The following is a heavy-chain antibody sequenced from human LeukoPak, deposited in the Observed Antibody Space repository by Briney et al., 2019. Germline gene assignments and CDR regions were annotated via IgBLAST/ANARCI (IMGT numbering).Heavy chain of an antibody. V-gene: IGHV3-30*03. CDR2: ISYDGSNK. Sequence: PGRSRRLSCAASGFTFSSYGMHWVRQAPGKGLEWVAVISYDGSNKYYADSVKGRFTISRDNSKNTLYLQMNSLRAEDTAVYYCATWASSGYFPFDYWGQGTLVTVSS. CDR1: GFTFSSYG. J-gene: IGHJ4*02. D-gene: IGHD3-22*01. CDR3: ATWASSGYFPFDY.